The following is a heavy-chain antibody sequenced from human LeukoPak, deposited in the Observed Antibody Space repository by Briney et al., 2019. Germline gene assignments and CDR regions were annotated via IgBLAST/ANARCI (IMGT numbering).Heavy chain of an antibody. J-gene: IGHJ4*02. Sequence: GGSLRLSCAASGFTVSSNYMSWVRQAPGKGLEWVSVIYSGGSTYYADSVKGRFTISRDNSKNTLYLQMNSLRAEDTAVYYCASPRGLWFGELVIWGQGTLVTVSS. V-gene: IGHV3-66*01. CDR1: GFTVSSNY. CDR3: ASPRGLWFGELVI. CDR2: IYSGGST. D-gene: IGHD3-10*01.